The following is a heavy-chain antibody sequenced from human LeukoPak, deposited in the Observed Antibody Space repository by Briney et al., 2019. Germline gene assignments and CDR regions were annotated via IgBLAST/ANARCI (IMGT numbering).Heavy chain of an antibody. CDR2: ISDYNGNT. D-gene: IGHD3-22*01. Sequence: ASVKVSCKSSGYTFTSYGTSWVRQAPGQGLEWMGWISDYNGNTNYAQKLQGRVTMTTDTSTSTAYMELRSLRSDDTAVYYCARDLGDYYDSSGYYYMDVWGKGTTVTVSS. J-gene: IGHJ6*03. CDR3: ARDLGDYYDSSGYYYMDV. V-gene: IGHV1-18*01. CDR1: GYTFTSYG.